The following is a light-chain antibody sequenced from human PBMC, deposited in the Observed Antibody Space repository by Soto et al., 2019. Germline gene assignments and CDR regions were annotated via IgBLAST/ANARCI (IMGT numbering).Light chain of an antibody. J-gene: IGLJ2*01. Sequence: QSVLTQPASVSGSPGQSITISCTGSSSDVGGYNYVSWYQQHPGKAPKLMIYEVSNRPSGISNRFSGSKSGNTASLTLSGLQAEDEAVYYCSSYTSSSTLVFGGGTKLTVL. CDR2: EVS. V-gene: IGLV2-14*01. CDR3: SSYTSSSTLV. CDR1: SSDVGGYNY.